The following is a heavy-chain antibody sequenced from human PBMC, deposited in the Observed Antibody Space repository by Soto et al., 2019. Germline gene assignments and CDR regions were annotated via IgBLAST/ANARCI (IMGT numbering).Heavy chain of an antibody. J-gene: IGHJ4*02. CDR1: GGTFSSYA. CDR3: ARRAGPTVTSNGDYFDY. CDR2: IIPIFGTA. Sequence: SVKVSCKASGGTFSSYAISWVRQAPGQGLEWMGGIIPIFGTANYAQKFQGRVTITADESTSTAYMELSSLRSEDTAVYCCARRAGPTVTSNGDYFDYSGQGTLVTVSS. V-gene: IGHV1-69*13. D-gene: IGHD4-17*01.